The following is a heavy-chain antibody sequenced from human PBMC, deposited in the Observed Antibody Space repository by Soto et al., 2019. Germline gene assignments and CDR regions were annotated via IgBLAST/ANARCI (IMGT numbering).Heavy chain of an antibody. V-gene: IGHV3-11*06. CDR1: GFTFSDYY. Sequence: PGGTLRLSCAASGFTFSDYYMSWIRQAPGKGLEWISYSSNSGTFARYADSVKGRFSISRDNAKNSLYLQIDSLRGEDTAIYYCARSGDNYKLLDDWGQGTPVA. CDR3: ARSGDNYKLLDD. J-gene: IGHJ4*02. D-gene: IGHD1-1*01. CDR2: SSNSGTFA.